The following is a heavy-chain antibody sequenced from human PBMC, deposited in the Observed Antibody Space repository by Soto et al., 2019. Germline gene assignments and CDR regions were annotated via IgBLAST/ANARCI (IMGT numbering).Heavy chain of an antibody. J-gene: IGHJ5*02. CDR3: AKDSGYNYGYFRWFDP. CDR2: IFYSGST. V-gene: IGHV4-59*01. D-gene: IGHD5-18*01. CDR1: GVSISNYY. Sequence: SGTLSLTCTVSGVSISNYYWSWIRQPPGRGLEWIGHIFYSGSTNHNPALKSRVTISVDTSKSQFSLKLSSVTAADTAVYYCAKDSGYNYGYFRWFDPWGQGTLVTVSS.